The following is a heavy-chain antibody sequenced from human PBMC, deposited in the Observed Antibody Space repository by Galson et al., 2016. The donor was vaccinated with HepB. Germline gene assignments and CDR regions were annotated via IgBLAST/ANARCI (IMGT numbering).Heavy chain of an antibody. J-gene: IGHJ4*02. CDR3: AREAGIVAAATYDY. CDR1: GFTFSRYG. D-gene: IGHD6-13*01. V-gene: IGHV3-33*01. Sequence: SLRLSCAASGFTFSRYGMHWVRQAPGKGLEWVALLWSDGSNKYYADSVKGRFTISRDNSKNTAYLQMNSLRAEDRAVYYCAREAGIVAAATYDYWGQGTLVTVSS. CDR2: LWSDGSNK.